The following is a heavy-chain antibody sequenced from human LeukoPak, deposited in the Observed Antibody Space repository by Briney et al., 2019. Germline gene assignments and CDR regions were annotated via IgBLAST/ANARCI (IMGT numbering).Heavy chain of an antibody. J-gene: IGHJ1*01. CDR1: RFTFSSYS. V-gene: IGHV3-21*01. CDR2: ISSSSSYI. Sequence: GGSLRLSCAASRFTFSSYSMNWVRQAPGKGLEWVSSISSSSSYIYYADSVKGRFTVSRDNAKNSLYLQMNSLRAEDTAVYYCARGYSSGWYGFAEYFHYWGQGTLVTVSS. D-gene: IGHD6-19*01. CDR3: ARGYSSGWYGFAEYFHY.